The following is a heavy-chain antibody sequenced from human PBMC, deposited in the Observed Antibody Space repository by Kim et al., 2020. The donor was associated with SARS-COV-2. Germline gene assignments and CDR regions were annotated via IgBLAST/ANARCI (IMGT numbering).Heavy chain of an antibody. Sequence: SETLSLTCAVYGGSFSGYYWSWIRQPPGKGLEWIGEINHSGSTNYNPSLKSRVTISVDTSKNQFSLKLSSVTAADTAVYYCARGPNQLPNRAPLDYWGQGTLVTVSS. CDR3: ARGPNQLPNRAPLDY. V-gene: IGHV4-34*01. D-gene: IGHD1-1*01. J-gene: IGHJ4*02. CDR1: GGSFSGYY. CDR2: INHSGST.